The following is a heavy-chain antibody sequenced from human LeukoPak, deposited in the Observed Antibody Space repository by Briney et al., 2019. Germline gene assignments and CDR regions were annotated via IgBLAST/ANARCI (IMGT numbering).Heavy chain of an antibody. CDR2: ISNSGST. D-gene: IGHD6-13*01. CDR3: ARVPAAEIL. CDR1: GGSISGYY. Sequence: KSSETLSLTCTVSGGSISGYYWSWIRQPPGKGLEWIGYISNSGSTNYNPSLKSRVTISLDTSKNQISLNLSSVTAADTAVYYCARVPAAEILWGQGTLVTVSS. V-gene: IGHV4-59*01. J-gene: IGHJ4*02.